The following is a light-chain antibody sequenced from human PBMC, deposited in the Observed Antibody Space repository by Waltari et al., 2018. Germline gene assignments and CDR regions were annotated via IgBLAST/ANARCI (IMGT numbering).Light chain of an antibody. Sequence: QSVLTQPPSASGTPGQRVPLSCSGRRSNSGNNYLSWYQQLPGTAPTLLIYRNHQRPSGGPDRFSGSKSGTSASLAISGLRSEDEAEYYCAAWDDSLSGRVFGGGTKVTVL. CDR3: AAWDDSLSGRV. CDR2: RNH. V-gene: IGLV1-47*01. J-gene: IGLJ3*02. CDR1: RSNSGNNY.